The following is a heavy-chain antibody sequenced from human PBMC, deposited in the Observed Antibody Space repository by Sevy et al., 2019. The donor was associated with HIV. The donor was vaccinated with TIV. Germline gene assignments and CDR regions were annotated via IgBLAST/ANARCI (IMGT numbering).Heavy chain of an antibody. V-gene: IGHV3-15*01. J-gene: IGHJ4*02. Sequence: GGSLRLSCAASVFTFSNAWMSWVRQAPGKGLEWVGRIKSKTDGGTTDYAAPVKGRFTISRDDSKNTLYLQMNSLKTEDTAVYYCTTATYYDFWSGYYKQIFDYWGQGTLVTVSS. CDR1: VFTFSNAW. D-gene: IGHD3-3*01. CDR3: TTATYYDFWSGYYKQIFDY. CDR2: IKSKTDGGTT.